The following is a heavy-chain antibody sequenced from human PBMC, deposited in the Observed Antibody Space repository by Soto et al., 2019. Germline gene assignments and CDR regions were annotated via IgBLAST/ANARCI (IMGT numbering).Heavy chain of an antibody. V-gene: IGHV1-2*04. CDR3: ARTYYYDSSGPLHDAFDI. J-gene: IGHJ3*02. D-gene: IGHD3-22*01. CDR1: GYTFTGYY. Sequence: ASVKVSCKASGYTFTGYYMHWVRQAPGQGLEWMGWINPNSGGTNYAQKFQGWVTMTRDTSISTAYMELSRLRSDDTAVYYCARTYYYDSSGPLHDAFDIWGQGTMVTVSS. CDR2: INPNSGGT.